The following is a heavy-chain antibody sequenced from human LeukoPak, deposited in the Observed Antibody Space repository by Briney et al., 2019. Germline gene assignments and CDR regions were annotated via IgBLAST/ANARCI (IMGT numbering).Heavy chain of an antibody. D-gene: IGHD4-17*01. V-gene: IGHV4-39*01. J-gene: IGHJ4*02. CDR3: ARLDYGDESYFDY. CDR1: GGSISSSSYY. Sequence: PSETLSLTCTVSGGSISSSSYYWGWIRQPPGKGLEWIGSIYYSGSTYYNPSLKSRVTISVDTSKNQFSLKLSPVTAADTAVYYCARLDYGDESYFDYWGQGTLVTVSS. CDR2: IYYSGST.